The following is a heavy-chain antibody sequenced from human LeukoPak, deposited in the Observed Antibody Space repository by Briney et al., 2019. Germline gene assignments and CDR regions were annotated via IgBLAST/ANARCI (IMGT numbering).Heavy chain of an antibody. CDR3: ARVDCGGGGCFHYYGMDV. V-gene: IGHV3-48*04. Sequence: GGSLRLSCATSGFTFSVYSMNWVRQAPGKGLEWVSYISSSSTIYFADSVKGRFTISRDNAKNSLYLQMNSLRAEDTAVYYCARVDCGGGGCFHYYGMDVWGQGTTVTVSS. CDR1: GFTFSVYS. J-gene: IGHJ6*02. D-gene: IGHD2-15*01. CDR2: ISSSSTI.